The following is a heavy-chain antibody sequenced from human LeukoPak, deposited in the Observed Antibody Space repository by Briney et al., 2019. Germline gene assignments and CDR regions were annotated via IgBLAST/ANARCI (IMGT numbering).Heavy chain of an antibody. Sequence: GRSLRLSCTASGFTFGDYAMSWFRQAPGKGLEWVGFIRSKAYGGTTEYAASVKGRFTISRDDSKSIAYLQMNSLKTEDTAMYYCTRGYSYGPFDYWGQGTLVTVSS. CDR3: TRGYSYGPFDY. V-gene: IGHV3-49*03. D-gene: IGHD5-18*01. CDR1: GFTFGDYA. J-gene: IGHJ4*02. CDR2: IRSKAYGGTT.